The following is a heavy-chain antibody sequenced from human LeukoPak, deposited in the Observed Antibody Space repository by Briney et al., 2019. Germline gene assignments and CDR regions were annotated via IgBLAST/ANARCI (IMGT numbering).Heavy chain of an antibody. J-gene: IGHJ4*02. V-gene: IGHV3-74*01. D-gene: IGHD2-2*01. CDR3: ARAHCSSTSCHFDY. Sequence: GGSLRLSCAASGFTFNRYWMHWVRQAPGKGLVWVSHINSDGSTTAYADSVKGHFTISRDNAKNTLYLQMSSLRAEDTAVYHCARAHCSSTSCHFDYWGQGTLVTVSS. CDR2: INSDGSTT. CDR1: GFTFNRYW.